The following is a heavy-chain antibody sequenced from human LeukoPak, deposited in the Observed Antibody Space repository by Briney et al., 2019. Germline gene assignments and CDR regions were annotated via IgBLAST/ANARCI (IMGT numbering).Heavy chain of an antibody. CDR1: GYTFTNYG. J-gene: IGHJ4*02. CDR3: ARSASLGVVTAIVDY. CDR2: ISAYNGNT. D-gene: IGHD2-21*02. V-gene: IGHV1-18*01. Sequence: ASVKVSCKASGYTFTNYGISWVRQAPGQGLEWMGWISAYNGNTNYAQKLQGRVTMTTDTSTSTAYMELRSLRSDDTAVYYCARSASLGVVTAIVDYWGQGTLVTVSP.